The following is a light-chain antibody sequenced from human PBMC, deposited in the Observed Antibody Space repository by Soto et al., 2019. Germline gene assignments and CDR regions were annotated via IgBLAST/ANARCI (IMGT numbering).Light chain of an antibody. CDR2: GAS. CDR3: QKYGRSPV. V-gene: IGKV3-20*01. Sequence: EMVLTQSPGTLSLSPGERATLSCRASQSVSSSYLAWYQQKPGQAPRLLIYGASSRATGIPDRFSGSGSGADFPLNTSRLEPEDFAVYYCQKYGRSPVLGGGTKVDIK. CDR1: QSVSSSY. J-gene: IGKJ4*01.